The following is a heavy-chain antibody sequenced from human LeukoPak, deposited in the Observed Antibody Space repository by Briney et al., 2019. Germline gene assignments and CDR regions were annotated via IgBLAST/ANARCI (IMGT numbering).Heavy chain of an antibody. CDR1: GYTLTELS. D-gene: IGHD5-18*01. J-gene: IGHJ4*02. Sequence: ASVTVSCKVSGYTLTELSMHWVRQAPGKGLEWMGGFDPEDGETIYAQKFQGRVTMTEDTSTDTAYMELSSLRSEDTAVYYCATAKRGYREELDYWGQGTLVTVSS. CDR3: ATAKRGYREELDY. CDR2: FDPEDGET. V-gene: IGHV1-24*01.